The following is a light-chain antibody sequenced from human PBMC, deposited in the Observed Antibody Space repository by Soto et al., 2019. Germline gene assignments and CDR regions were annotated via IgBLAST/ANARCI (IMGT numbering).Light chain of an antibody. CDR1: SSDVGGYNY. Sequence: QSALTQPASVSGSPGQSITISCTGTSSDVGGYNYVSWYHQHPGKAPKHMIYEVSNRPSGVSNRFSGSKTGNTAFLSISGLQAKNEADYDCSSYTSSSTLVFGTGTKVTVL. V-gene: IGLV2-14*01. CDR2: EVS. CDR3: SSYTSSSTLV. J-gene: IGLJ1*01.